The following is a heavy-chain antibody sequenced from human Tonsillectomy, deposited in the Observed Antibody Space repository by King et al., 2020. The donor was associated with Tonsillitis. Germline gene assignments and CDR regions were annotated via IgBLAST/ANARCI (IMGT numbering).Heavy chain of an antibody. J-gene: IGHJ4*02. D-gene: IGHD3-10*01. CDR2: IYYSGST. Sequence: LQLQESGPGLVKPSQTLSLTCTVSGGSISSGDYYWSWIRQPPGKGLEWIGYIYYSGSTYYNPSLKSRVTISVDTSKNQFSLKLSSVTAVDTAVYYCARALYGSGTYLYWGQGTLVTVSS. CDR3: ARALYGSGTYLY. V-gene: IGHV4-30-4*01. CDR1: GGSISSGDYY.